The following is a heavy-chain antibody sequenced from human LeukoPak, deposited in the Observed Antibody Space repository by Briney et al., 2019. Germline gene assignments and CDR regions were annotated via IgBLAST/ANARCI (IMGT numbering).Heavy chain of an antibody. D-gene: IGHD6-13*01. CDR2: IDHSDSYT. J-gene: IGHJ3*02. V-gene: IGHV5-10-1*01. CDR3: ARAEDKGEQLGAFDI. Sequence: GESLRISCKGAGYSFTSYWISWVRQMPGKGLEWMGRIDHSDSYTNYSPSFQGHVTISADKSISTAYLQWSSLKASDTAMYYCARAEDKGEQLGAFDIWGQGTMVTVSS. CDR1: GYSFTSYW.